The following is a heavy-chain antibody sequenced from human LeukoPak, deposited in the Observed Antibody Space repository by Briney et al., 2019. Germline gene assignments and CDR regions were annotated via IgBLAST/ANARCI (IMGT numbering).Heavy chain of an antibody. CDR1: GGSINTYY. CDR3: ARHTGGIGLDD. CDR2: IYYSGST. Sequence: SETLSITCTVSGGSINTYYWSWIRQPPGKGLEWIGNIYYSGSTKYNPSLRSRVTISLDTPTNQFSLKLSSVTAADTAVYYCARHTGGIGLDDWGQGTLVTVSS. D-gene: IGHD1-26*01. V-gene: IGHV4-59*08. J-gene: IGHJ4*02.